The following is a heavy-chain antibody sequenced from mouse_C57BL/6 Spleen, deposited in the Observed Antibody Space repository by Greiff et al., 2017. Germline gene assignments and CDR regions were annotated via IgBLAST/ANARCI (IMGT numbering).Heavy chain of an antibody. J-gene: IGHJ2*01. CDR1: GFTFSSYA. CDR2: ISDGGSYT. CDR3: ARGGFPLDY. Sequence: EVQLVESGGGLVKPGGSLKLSCAASGFTFSSYAMSWVRQTPEQRLEWVATISDGGSYTYYPDNVKGRFTISRDNAKNNLYLQMSHLKSEDTAMXYCARGGFPLDYWGQGTTLTVSS. V-gene: IGHV5-4*01.